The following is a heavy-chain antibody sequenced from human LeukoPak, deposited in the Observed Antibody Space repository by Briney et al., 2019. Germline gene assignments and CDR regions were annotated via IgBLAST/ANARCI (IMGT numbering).Heavy chain of an antibody. J-gene: IGHJ4*02. CDR1: GFTFSGSG. Sequence: GGSLRLSCAVSGFTFSGSGMHWVRQAPGKGLEWVSYISNTGSPIYYADSVKARFTISRDNAKNSLWLQMSSLRADDTAVYFCVTAWPVWWGLGTLVTVSS. CDR3: VTAWPVW. CDR2: ISNTGSPI. D-gene: IGHD3-16*01. V-gene: IGHV3-48*01.